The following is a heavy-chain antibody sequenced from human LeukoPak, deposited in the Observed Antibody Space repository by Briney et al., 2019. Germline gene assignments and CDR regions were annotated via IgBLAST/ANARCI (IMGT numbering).Heavy chain of an antibody. V-gene: IGHV3-21*01. J-gene: IGHJ5*02. CDR2: ISGSSDYV. Sequence: GGSLRLSCAASGFTFSTYSMNWVRQAPGEGLEWVSSISGSSDYVYYADSVKGRFTISRDNAKNSLYLQMNSLRAEDTAVYYCAGTPSRNWFDPWGQGTLVTVSS. CDR1: GFTFSTYS. CDR3: AGTPSRNWFDP.